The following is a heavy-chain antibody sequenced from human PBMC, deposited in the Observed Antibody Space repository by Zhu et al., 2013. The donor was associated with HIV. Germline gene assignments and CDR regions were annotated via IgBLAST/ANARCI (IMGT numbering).Heavy chain of an antibody. D-gene: IGHD3-10*01. V-gene: IGHV4-59*01. CDR1: GGSISSYY. J-gene: IGHJ4*02. Sequence: QVQLQESGPGLVKPSETLSLTCTVSGGSISSYYWSWIRQPPGKGLEWIGYIYYSGSTNYNPSLKSRVTISVDTSKNQFSLKLSSVTAADTAVYYCARVGHVLPYGSGSYIDYWGQGTLVTVSS. CDR3: ARVGHVLPYGSGSYIDY. CDR2: IYYSGST.